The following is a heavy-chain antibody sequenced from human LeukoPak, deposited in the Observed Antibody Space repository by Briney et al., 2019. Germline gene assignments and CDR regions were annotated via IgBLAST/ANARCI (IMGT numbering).Heavy chain of an antibody. CDR1: GFTFSSYA. V-gene: IGHV3-23*01. CDR3: AKSVGIIRRGAFDV. Sequence: PGGSQRLSCAASGFTFSSYAMSWVRQAPGKGLEWVSAISGSAATTYYADSAKGRFTISRDNSKNRLYLQMNSLRVDDTAVYYCAKSVGIIRRGAFDVWGEGTMVTVSS. J-gene: IGHJ3*01. D-gene: IGHD3-10*01. CDR2: ISGSAATT.